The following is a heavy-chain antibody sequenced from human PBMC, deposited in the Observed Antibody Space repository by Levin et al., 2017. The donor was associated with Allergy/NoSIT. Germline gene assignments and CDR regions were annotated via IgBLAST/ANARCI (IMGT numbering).Heavy chain of an antibody. J-gene: IGHJ6*02. CDR3: VKGAPISITLVADALGV. V-gene: IGHV3-9*01. CDR2: ISWNSGDI. D-gene: IGHD2-2*01. Sequence: SLKISCEASGFTFDDYAMHWVRQAPGKGLEWVSGISWNSGDIGYADSVKGRFTISRDNAKNSLHLQMNSLRADDTALYYCVKGAPISITLVADALGVWGQGTTVTVSS. CDR1: GFTFDDYA.